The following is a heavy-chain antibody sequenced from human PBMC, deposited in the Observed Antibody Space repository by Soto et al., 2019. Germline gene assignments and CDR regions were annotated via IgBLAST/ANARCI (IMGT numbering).Heavy chain of an antibody. Sequence: SLRLSCAASGFTFDDYAMHWVRQAPGKGLEWVSGISWNSGSIGYADSVKGRFTISRDNAKNSLYLQMNSLRAEDTALYYCAKGMSLSGSWLDYWGLGTLVTVSS. J-gene: IGHJ4*02. CDR2: ISWNSGSI. CDR3: AKGMSLSGSWLDY. V-gene: IGHV3-9*01. D-gene: IGHD1-26*01. CDR1: GFTFDDYA.